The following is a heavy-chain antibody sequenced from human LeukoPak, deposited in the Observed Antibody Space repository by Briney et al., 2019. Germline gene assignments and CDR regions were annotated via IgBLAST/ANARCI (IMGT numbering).Heavy chain of an antibody. CDR1: GFTFSSYA. Sequence: GGSLRLSCAASGFTFSSYAMSWVRQAPGKGLEWVSAISGSGGSTYYADSVKGRFTISRDNSKNTLYLQMNSLRAEDTAVYYCANSREAARYFDYWGQGTLVTVSS. CDR2: ISGSGGST. J-gene: IGHJ4*02. D-gene: IGHD6-6*01. V-gene: IGHV3-23*01. CDR3: ANSREAARYFDY.